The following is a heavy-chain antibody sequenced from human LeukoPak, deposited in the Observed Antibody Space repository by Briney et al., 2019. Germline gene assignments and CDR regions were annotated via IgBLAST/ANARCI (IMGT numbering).Heavy chain of an antibody. CDR3: ARGRKIVVVMGGFFDY. J-gene: IGHJ4*02. V-gene: IGHV3-7*03. D-gene: IGHD3-22*01. CDR1: AFIFSGHW. Sequence: GGSLRLSCEGSAFIFSGHWMNWVRQTPGKGLEWVANIKQDGSEKYYVDSVKGRFTISRDNAKNSLYLQMDSLRVEDTAVYYCARGRKIVVVMGGFFDYWGQGTLVTVSS. CDR2: IKQDGSEK.